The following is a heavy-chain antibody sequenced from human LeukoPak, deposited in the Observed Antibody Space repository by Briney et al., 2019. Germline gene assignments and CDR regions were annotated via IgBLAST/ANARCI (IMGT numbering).Heavy chain of an antibody. D-gene: IGHD6-13*01. Sequence: GGTLRLSCAASGFTFSGYGMSWVRQAPGKGLEWVSAISGSGGSTYYADSVKGRFTISRDNSKNTLYLQMNSLRAEDTAVYYCAKEPGIAAAGRFLFDYWGQGTLVTVSS. J-gene: IGHJ4*02. CDR1: GFTFSGYG. CDR3: AKEPGIAAAGRFLFDY. V-gene: IGHV3-23*01. CDR2: ISGSGGST.